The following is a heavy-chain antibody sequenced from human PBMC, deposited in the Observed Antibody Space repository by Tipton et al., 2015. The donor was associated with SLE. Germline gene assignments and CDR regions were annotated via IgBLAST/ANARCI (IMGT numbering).Heavy chain of an antibody. V-gene: IGHV3-23*01. CDR1: GFTFNTHG. Sequence: SLRLSCAASGFTFNTHGMSWLRQAPGKGLEWVSAITDSGDGANYADSVKGRFTISRDNSKNTLYLQMNSLRAEDTAVYYCANSLVVTIDYWGQGTLVTVSS. CDR2: ITDSGDGA. J-gene: IGHJ4*02. D-gene: IGHD4-23*01. CDR3: ANSLVVTIDY.